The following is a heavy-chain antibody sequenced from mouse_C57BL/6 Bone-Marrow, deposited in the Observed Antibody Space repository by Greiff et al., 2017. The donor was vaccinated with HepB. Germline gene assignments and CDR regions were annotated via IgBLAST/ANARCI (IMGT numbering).Heavy chain of an antibody. Sequence: VQLQQSGAELVRPGSSVKLSCKASGYTFTSYWMHWVKQRPIQGLEWIGNIDPSDSETHYNQKFKDKATLTVDKSSSTAYMQLSSLTSEDSAVYYCARSNYGSSPYWYFDVWGTGTTVTVSS. CDR3: ARSNYGSSPYWYFDV. CDR1: GYTFTSYW. J-gene: IGHJ1*03. CDR2: IDPSDSET. D-gene: IGHD1-1*01. V-gene: IGHV1-52*01.